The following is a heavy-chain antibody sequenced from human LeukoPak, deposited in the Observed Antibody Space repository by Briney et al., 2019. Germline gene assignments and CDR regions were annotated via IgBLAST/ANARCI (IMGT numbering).Heavy chain of an antibody. V-gene: IGHV3-33*06. Sequence: GGSLRLSCAASGFTFSSYGMHWVRQAPGKGLEWVAVIWYDGSNKYYADSVKGRFTISRDNSKNTLYLQMNSLRAEDTAVYYCANVPYSSSWYPGTWGQGTLVTVSS. D-gene: IGHD6-13*01. CDR1: GFTFSSYG. CDR2: IWYDGSNK. J-gene: IGHJ5*02. CDR3: ANVPYSSSWYPGT.